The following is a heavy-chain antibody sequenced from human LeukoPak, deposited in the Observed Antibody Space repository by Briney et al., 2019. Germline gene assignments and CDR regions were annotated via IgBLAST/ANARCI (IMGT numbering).Heavy chain of an antibody. Sequence: SETLSLTCAVSGNSISNTCYWGWIRQPPGKELEWIGSIYNSGSTHYNPSLKSRVTISVDTSKNQFSLKLSSVTAADTAVYYCARNSSGNYFDYWGQGTLVTVSS. CDR3: ARNSSGNYFDY. D-gene: IGHD1-26*01. CDR2: IYNSGST. CDR1: GNSISNTCY. V-gene: IGHV4-38-2*01. J-gene: IGHJ4*02.